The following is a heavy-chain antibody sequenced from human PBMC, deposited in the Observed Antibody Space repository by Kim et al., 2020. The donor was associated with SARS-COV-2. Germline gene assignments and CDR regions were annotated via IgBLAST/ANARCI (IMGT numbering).Heavy chain of an antibody. CDR3: ARAYSSSFTSDP. V-gene: IGHV3-21*01. Sequence: GGSLRLSCAASGFTFSSYSMNWVRQAPGKGLEWVSSISSSSSYIYYADSVKGRFTISRDNAKNSLYLQMNSLRAEDTAVYYCARAYSSSFTSDPWGQGTLVTVSS. CDR2: ISSSSSYI. CDR1: GFTFSSYS. D-gene: IGHD6-6*01. J-gene: IGHJ5*02.